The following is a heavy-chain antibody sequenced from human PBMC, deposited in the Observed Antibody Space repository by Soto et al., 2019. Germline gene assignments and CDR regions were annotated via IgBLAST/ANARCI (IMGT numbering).Heavy chain of an antibody. CDR1: GFTFSNYA. CDR2: LSFDGSNE. J-gene: IGHJ4*02. CDR3: AKDPGVGYCSGGSCYVPDF. Sequence: QVRLVDSGGGVVQPGRSLRLSCAASGFTFSNYAMHWVRQAPGKGLEWVALLSFDGSNEYYADSVKGRFTISRDNTNNMLFLQMNSLRPEDTAVYYCAKDPGVGYCSGGSCYVPDFWGQGTLVTVSS. D-gene: IGHD2-15*01. V-gene: IGHV3-30-3*01.